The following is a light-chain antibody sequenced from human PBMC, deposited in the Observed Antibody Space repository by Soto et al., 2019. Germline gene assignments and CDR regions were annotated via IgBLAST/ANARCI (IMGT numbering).Light chain of an antibody. CDR2: AAS. Sequence: AIRMTQSPSSLSASTGARATITCRASQGISSYLAWYQQKPGKAPKLPIYAASTLQSGVPSRFSGGGSGTDFTLTISSLQPEDFGTYYCQQSYSSPVTFGGGTKVDIK. CDR1: QGISSY. CDR3: QQSYSSPVT. J-gene: IGKJ4*01. V-gene: IGKV1-8*01.